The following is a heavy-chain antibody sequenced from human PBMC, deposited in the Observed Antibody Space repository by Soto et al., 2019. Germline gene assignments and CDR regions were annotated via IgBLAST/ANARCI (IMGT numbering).Heavy chain of an antibody. Sequence: SETLSLTCTVSGGSISSSSYYWVWIRQPPGKGLEWIGSIYYSGTTYYNPSLKSRVTISVDTSKNQFSLKLRSVTAADTAVYYCARQSPDYLGSVGWFDPWGQGTLVTVSS. J-gene: IGHJ5*02. CDR1: GGSISSSSYY. CDR2: IYYSGTT. D-gene: IGHD1-26*01. CDR3: ARQSPDYLGSVGWFDP. V-gene: IGHV4-39*01.